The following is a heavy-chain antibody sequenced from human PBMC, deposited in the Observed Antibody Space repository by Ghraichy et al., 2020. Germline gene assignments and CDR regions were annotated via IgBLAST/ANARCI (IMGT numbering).Heavy chain of an antibody. CDR3: AKTRPIAAAGMGYFDY. D-gene: IGHD6-13*01. CDR2: ISGSGGST. CDR1: GFTFSSYA. J-gene: IGHJ4*02. Sequence: GESLNISCAASGFTFSSYAMSWVRQAPGKGLEWVSAISGSGGSTYYADSVKGRFTISRDNSKNTLYLQMNSLRAEDTAVYCCAKTRPIAAAGMGYFDYWGQGTLVTVSS. V-gene: IGHV3-23*01.